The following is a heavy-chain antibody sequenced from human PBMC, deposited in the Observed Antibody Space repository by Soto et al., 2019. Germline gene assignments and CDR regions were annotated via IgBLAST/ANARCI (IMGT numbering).Heavy chain of an antibody. D-gene: IGHD3-9*01. CDR1: GFTFSSYW. CDR2: IKQDGSEK. J-gene: IGHJ4*02. Sequence: PGGSLRLSCAASGFTFSSYWMSWVRQAPGKGLEWVANIKQDGSEKYYVDSVKGRFTISRDNAKNSLYLQMNSLRAEDTAVYYCARVSLLTIFIATPKPHPQTLDYWGQGTLVTVSS. V-gene: IGHV3-7*03. CDR3: ARVSLLTIFIATPKPHPQTLDY.